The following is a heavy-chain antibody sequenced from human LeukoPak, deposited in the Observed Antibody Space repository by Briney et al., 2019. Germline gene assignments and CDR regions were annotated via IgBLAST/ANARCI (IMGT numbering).Heavy chain of an antibody. J-gene: IGHJ4*02. CDR3: AHYLSPYSSSWYYFDY. D-gene: IGHD6-13*01. CDR2: IRGSGGST. Sequence: PGGSLRLSCAASGFTFSSYAMSWVRQAPGKGLEWVSAIRGSGGSTYYADSVKGRFTISRDNSKNTLYLQMNSLRAEDTAVYYCAHYLSPYSSSWYYFDYWGQGTLVTVSS. V-gene: IGHV3-23*01. CDR1: GFTFSSYA.